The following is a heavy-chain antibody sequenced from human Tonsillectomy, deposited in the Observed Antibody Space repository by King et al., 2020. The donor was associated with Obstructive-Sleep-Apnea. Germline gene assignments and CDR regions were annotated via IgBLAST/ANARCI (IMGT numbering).Heavy chain of an antibody. J-gene: IGHJ3*02. D-gene: IGHD2-2*02. CDR2: INHSGST. CDR3: ASGNYCRSTSGYKGENAFDI. CDR1: GGSFSGYY. V-gene: IGHV4-34*01. Sequence: VQLQQWGEGLLKPSETLSLTCAVYGGSFSGYYWSWIRQPPGKGLEWIGEINHSGSTNYNPSLKSRVTISVDTSKNQFSLKLSSVTAADTAVYYCASGNYCRSTSGYKGENAFDIWGPGTMVTVSS.